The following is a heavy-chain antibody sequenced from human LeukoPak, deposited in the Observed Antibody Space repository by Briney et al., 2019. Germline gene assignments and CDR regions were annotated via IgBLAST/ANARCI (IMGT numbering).Heavy chain of an antibody. J-gene: IGHJ4*02. CDR1: GFTFIDYP. CDR3: ARGPTYGDYFFDY. Sequence: PGGSLRLSCAASGFTFIDYPMSRVRQAPGKGLEWVSTMDGIGGGFAGGTFYPDSVKGRFTVSRDNSKNTLYLQMDTLRAGDTAVYYCARGPTYGDYFFDYWGQGALVTVSS. CDR2: MDGIGGGFAGGT. D-gene: IGHD4-17*01. V-gene: IGHV3-23*01.